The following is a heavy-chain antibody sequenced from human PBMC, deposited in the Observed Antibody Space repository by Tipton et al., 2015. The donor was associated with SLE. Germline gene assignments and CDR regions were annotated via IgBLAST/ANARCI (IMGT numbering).Heavy chain of an antibody. CDR3: ARWGRPGGSGWSREYFDL. D-gene: IGHD6-19*01. V-gene: IGHV4-38-2*01. CDR2: IYHNGST. Sequence: TLSLTCAVSGYSISSGYYWGWIRQPPGKGLEWIGSIYHNGSTYYNPSLKSRVTISVDTSKNQFSLKLSSVTAADTAVYYCARWGRPGGSGWSREYFDLWGRGTLVTVS. J-gene: IGHJ2*01. CDR1: GYSISSGYY.